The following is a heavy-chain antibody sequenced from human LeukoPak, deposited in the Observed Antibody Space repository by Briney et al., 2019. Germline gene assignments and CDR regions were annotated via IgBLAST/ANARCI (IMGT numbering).Heavy chain of an antibody. Sequence: AGGSLRLSCAASGFTFSTCSMNWVRQAPGKGLEWVSYISSSSSTIYYADSVKGRFTISRDNAKNSLYLQMNSLRAEDTAVYYCARDYDILTGYFYYWGQGTLVTVSS. V-gene: IGHV3-48*04. CDR2: ISSSSSTI. D-gene: IGHD3-9*01. J-gene: IGHJ4*02. CDR3: ARDYDILTGYFYY. CDR1: GFTFSTCS.